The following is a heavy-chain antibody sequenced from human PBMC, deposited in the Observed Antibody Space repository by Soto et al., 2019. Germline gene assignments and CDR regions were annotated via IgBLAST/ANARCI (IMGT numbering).Heavy chain of an antibody. CDR2: ISWNSGNI. D-gene: IGHD2-2*02. J-gene: IGHJ4*02. Sequence: EVQLVESGGGLVQPGRSLRLSCAASGLRFDVYAMHWVRQVPGKGLEWVAGISWNSGNIGYADSVEGRFTISRDDAKSSLYLKLNSLRAEDTALYYCAKDIALKGGAAIKRFVVDSWGQGTLVTVSS. CDR1: GLRFDVYA. V-gene: IGHV3-9*01. CDR3: AKDIALKGGAAIKRFVVDS.